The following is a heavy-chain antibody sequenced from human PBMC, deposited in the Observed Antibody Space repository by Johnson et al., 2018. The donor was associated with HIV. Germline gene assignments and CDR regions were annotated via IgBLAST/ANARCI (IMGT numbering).Heavy chain of an antibody. Sequence: QVQLVESGGGVVQPGRSLRLSCAASGFTFSASAMHWVRQAPGKGLEWVSLIYSGGSTYYADSVKGRFTISRDNSKNTLYLQMNSLRAEATAGYYVARAGYYYDSSGYYSLAFDIWGQGTMVTVSS. J-gene: IGHJ3*02. CDR1: GFTFSASA. CDR2: IYSGGST. D-gene: IGHD3-22*01. V-gene: IGHV3-NL1*01. CDR3: ARAGYYYDSSGYYSLAFDI.